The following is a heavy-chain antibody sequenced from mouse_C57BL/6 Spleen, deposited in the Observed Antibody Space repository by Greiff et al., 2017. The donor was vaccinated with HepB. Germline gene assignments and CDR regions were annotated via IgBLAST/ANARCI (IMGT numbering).Heavy chain of an antibody. CDR2: IYPYNGVS. CDR3: AVYYDYDWFAY. V-gene: IGHV1-31*01. CDR1: GYSFTGYY. D-gene: IGHD2-4*01. Sequence: EVKLVESGPELVKPGASVKISCKASGYSFTGYYMHWVKQSHGNILDWIGYIYPYNGVSSYNQKFKGKATLTVDKSSSTAYMELRSLTSEDSAVYYCAVYYDYDWFAYWGQGTLVTVSA. J-gene: IGHJ3*01.